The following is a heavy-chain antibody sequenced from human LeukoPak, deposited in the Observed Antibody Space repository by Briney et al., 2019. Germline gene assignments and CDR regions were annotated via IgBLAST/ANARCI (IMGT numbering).Heavy chain of an antibody. J-gene: IGHJ4*02. CDR1: GFTFDDYA. CDR3: AKDSGIAAAAYYFDY. Sequence: GGSLRLSCAASGFTFDDYAMHWVRQAPGKGLEWVSGISWNSGSIGYADSVKGRFTISRDNAKNSLYLQMNSLRAEDTALYYCAKDSGIAAAAYYFDYWGQGTLVTVSS. D-gene: IGHD6-13*01. CDR2: ISWNSGSI. V-gene: IGHV3-9*01.